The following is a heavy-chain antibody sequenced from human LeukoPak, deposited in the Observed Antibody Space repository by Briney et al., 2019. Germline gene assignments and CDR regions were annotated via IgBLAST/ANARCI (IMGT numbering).Heavy chain of an antibody. CDR1: GGSISSGGYY. Sequence: PSETLSLTCTVSGGSISSGGYYWSWVRQHPGKGLEWIGYIYYSGSTYYNPSLKSRVTISVDTSKNQFSLKLSSVTAADTAVYYCARVRRDELTDYWGQGTLVTVSS. J-gene: IGHJ4*02. D-gene: IGHD1-7*01. CDR3: ARVRRDELTDY. CDR2: IYYSGST. V-gene: IGHV4-31*03.